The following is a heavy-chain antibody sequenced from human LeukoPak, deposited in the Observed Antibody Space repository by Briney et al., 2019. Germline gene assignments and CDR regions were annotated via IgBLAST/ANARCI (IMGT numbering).Heavy chain of an antibody. CDR3: AREATSYYVYYFDY. J-gene: IGHJ4*02. CDR1: GFTFSSYS. V-gene: IGHV3-21*01. D-gene: IGHD1-26*01. CDR2: ISSSSTYI. Sequence: GGSLRLSCAASGFTFSSYSMNWVRQAPGKGLEWVSSISSSSTYIYYADSVKGRFTISRDNAKNSLYLQMNSLRVEDTAVYYCAREATSYYVYYFDYWGQGTLVTVSS.